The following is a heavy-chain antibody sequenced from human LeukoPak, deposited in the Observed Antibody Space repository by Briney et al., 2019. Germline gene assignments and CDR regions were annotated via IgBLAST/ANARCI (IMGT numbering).Heavy chain of an antibody. Sequence: HPGGSLRLSCAASGFTFSNYWMSWVRQAPGKGLEWVANIKQDEGEKYYVDSVKGRFTISRDNAKNSLYLQMHSLRAGDTAVYYCARDKEKGGSGSKFDYWGQGTLVTVSS. CDR3: ARDKEKGGSGSKFDY. V-gene: IGHV3-7*01. CDR2: IKQDEGEK. D-gene: IGHD3-10*01. J-gene: IGHJ4*02. CDR1: GFTFSNYW.